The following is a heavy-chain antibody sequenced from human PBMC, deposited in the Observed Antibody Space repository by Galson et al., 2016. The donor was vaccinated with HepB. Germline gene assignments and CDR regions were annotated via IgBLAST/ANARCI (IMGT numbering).Heavy chain of an antibody. J-gene: IGHJ4*02. CDR3: ARDDYSGGRGSPDY. Sequence: SLRLSCAASGFFFSGRAMSWVRQAPGKGLEWVSGINNGAATTGYAASVKGRFTTSRDNPKNTLCLQMNSLRTEDTAVYYCARDDYSGGRGSPDYWGQGTLVTVSS. CDR1: GFFFSGRA. CDR2: INNGAATT. D-gene: IGHD4/OR15-4a*01. V-gene: IGHV3-23*01.